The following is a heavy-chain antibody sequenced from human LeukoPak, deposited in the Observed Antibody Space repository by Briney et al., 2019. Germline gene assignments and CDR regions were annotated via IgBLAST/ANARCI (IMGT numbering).Heavy chain of an antibody. J-gene: IGHJ2*01. D-gene: IGHD6-13*01. Sequence: PGGSLRLSCAASGFTFSSYAMSWVRQAPGKGLEWVSAISGSGGSTYYADSVKGRFTISRDNSKNTLYLQMNSLRAEDTAVYYCATRSPPXYXSSXYFKPRDWYFDLWGRGTLVTVSS. V-gene: IGHV3-23*01. CDR2: ISGSGGST. CDR1: GFTFSSYA. CDR3: ATRSPPXYXSSXYFKPRDWYFDL.